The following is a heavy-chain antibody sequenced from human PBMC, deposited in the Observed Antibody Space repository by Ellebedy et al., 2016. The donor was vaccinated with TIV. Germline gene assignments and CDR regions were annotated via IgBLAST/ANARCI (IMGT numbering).Heavy chain of an antibody. CDR3: ARPRAAADTQYFDY. CDR1: GYSFTTYW. D-gene: IGHD6-13*01. CDR2: IYPDDSDT. J-gene: IGHJ4*02. Sequence: GESLKISCKGSGYSFTTYWIGWVRQMPGKGLEWMGIIYPDDSDTRYSPSFQGQVTISADKSISTAYLQWSSLKASGTAMYYCARPRAAADTQYFDYWGQGTLVTVSS. V-gene: IGHV5-51*01.